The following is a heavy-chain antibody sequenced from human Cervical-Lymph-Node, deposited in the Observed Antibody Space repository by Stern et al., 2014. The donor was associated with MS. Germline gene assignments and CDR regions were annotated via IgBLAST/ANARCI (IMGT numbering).Heavy chain of an antibody. V-gene: IGHV4-30-4*01. CDR2: IHNSGTT. D-gene: IGHD5-24*01. Sequence: QVQLQESGPGLVKPSQTLSLTCTVTGGSISSGEYYWSWIRQSPGKGMEWIGYIHNSGTTYYNPSLKSRVTISVDTSKTQFSLKLSSVTAADTAVYYCSRDADGYSLVFGYWGRGTLVTVSS. CDR3: SRDADGYSLVFGY. J-gene: IGHJ4*02. CDR1: GGSISSGEYY.